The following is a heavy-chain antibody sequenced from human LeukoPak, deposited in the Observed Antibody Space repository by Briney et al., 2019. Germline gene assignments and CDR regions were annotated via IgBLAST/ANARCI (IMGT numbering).Heavy chain of an antibody. V-gene: IGHV3-23*01. CDR3: AKCAGSYYYDSSGYYGDY. CDR2: ISGSGGST. J-gene: IGHJ4*02. CDR1: GFTFSSYA. D-gene: IGHD3-22*01. Sequence: GGSLRLSCAASGFTFSSYAMSWVRQAPGKGLEWVSAISGSGGSTYYADSVKGRFTISRDNSKNTLYLQMNSLRAEDTAVYYCAKCAGSYYYDSSGYYGDYWGQGTLVTVST.